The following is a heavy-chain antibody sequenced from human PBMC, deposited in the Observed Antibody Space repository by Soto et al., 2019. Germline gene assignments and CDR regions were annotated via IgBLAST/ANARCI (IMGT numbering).Heavy chain of an antibody. J-gene: IGHJ3*02. CDR3: ARSNRYSSSNDAFDI. D-gene: IGHD6-13*01. V-gene: IGHV4-34*01. Sequence: SETLSLTCAVYGGSFSGYYWSWIRQPPGKGLEWIGEINHSGSTNYNPSLKSRVTISVDTSKNQFSLKLSSVTAADTAVYYCARSNRYSSSNDAFDIWGQGTMVTVSS. CDR2: INHSGST. CDR1: GGSFSGYY.